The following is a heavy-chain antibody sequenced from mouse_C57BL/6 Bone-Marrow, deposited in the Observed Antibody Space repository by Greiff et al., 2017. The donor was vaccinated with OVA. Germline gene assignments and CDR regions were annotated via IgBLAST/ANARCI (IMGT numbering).Heavy chain of an antibody. V-gene: IGHV10-1*01. Sequence: EVQLVESGGGLVQPKGSLKLSCAASGFSFNTYAMNWVRQAPGKGLEWVARIRSNSNNYATYYADSVKDRFTISRDDSESMLYLQMNNLKTEDTAMYYCVGHGGGTVVADYYAMDYWGQGTSVTVSS. CDR2: IRSNSNNYAT. J-gene: IGHJ4*01. CDR3: VGHGGGTVVADYYAMDY. D-gene: IGHD1-1*01. CDR1: GFSFNTYA.